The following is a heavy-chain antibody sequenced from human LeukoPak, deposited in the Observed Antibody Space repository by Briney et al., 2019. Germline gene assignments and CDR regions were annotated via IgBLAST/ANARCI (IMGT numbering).Heavy chain of an antibody. V-gene: IGHV4-34*01. Sequence: ASETLSLTCAVYGGSFSDYYWSWIRQPPGKGLEWIAEINYSGNTNYNPSLKSRVTISVDTSKNQFSLKLSSVTAADTAVYYCARGGYCSSTSCRLDWFDPWGQGTLVTVSS. J-gene: IGHJ5*02. CDR1: GGSFSDYY. CDR2: INYSGNT. CDR3: ARGGYCSSTSCRLDWFDP. D-gene: IGHD2-2*01.